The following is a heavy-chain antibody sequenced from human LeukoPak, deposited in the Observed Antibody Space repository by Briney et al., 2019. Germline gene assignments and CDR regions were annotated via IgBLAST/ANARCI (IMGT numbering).Heavy chain of an antibody. CDR2: IYSGGST. CDR1: GFTVSSDY. V-gene: IGHV3-66*01. J-gene: IGHJ5*02. D-gene: IGHD6-19*01. CDR3: ARDSYSSGWYRDGFDP. Sequence: GGSLRLSCAASGFTVSSDYMSWVRQAPGKGLEWVSVIYSGGSTYYADSVKGRFTISRDNSKNTLYLQMNSLRAEDTAVYYCARDSYSSGWYRDGFDPWGQGTLVTVSS.